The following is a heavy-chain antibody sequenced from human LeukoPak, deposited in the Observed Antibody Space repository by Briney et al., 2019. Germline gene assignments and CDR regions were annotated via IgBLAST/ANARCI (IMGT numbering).Heavy chain of an antibody. Sequence: GGSLRLSCAASGFTLSSYAMSWVRQAPGKGMEWVSAISGSGGRTYYADSVKGRFTISKDNSKNTLYLQMNSLRAEDTAVYYCANGGSGWQLDYWGQGTLVTVSS. J-gene: IGHJ4*02. CDR1: GFTLSSYA. CDR3: ANGGSGWQLDY. CDR2: ISGSGGRT. D-gene: IGHD6-19*01. V-gene: IGHV3-23*01.